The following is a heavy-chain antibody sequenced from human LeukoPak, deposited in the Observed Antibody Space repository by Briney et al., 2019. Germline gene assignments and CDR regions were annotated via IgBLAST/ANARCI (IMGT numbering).Heavy chain of an antibody. D-gene: IGHD3-10*01. Sequence: ASVTVSCKASGYTFTNYDISWVRQAPGQGLEWMGLINPYNGNTNYAQKFQGRVTMTTDTSTSTAYMELRSLRSDDTAVYYCARGRKAGLTLVRGVKYGMDVWGQGTTVTVSS. CDR2: INPYNGNT. V-gene: IGHV1-18*01. J-gene: IGHJ6*02. CDR3: ARGRKAGLTLVRGVKYGMDV. CDR1: GYTFTNYD.